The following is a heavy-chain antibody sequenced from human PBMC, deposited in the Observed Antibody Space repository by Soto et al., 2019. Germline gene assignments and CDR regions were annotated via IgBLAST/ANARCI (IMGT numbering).Heavy chain of an antibody. CDR1: GFTFSSYS. CDR3: ARDPHYDFWSGYYKGGYYYYMDV. CDR2: ISSSSSTI. Sequence: GGSLRLSCAASGFTFSSYSMNWVRQAPGKGLEWVSYISSSSSTIYYADSVKGRFTISRDNAKNSLYLQMNSLRAEDKAVYYCARDPHYDFWSGYYKGGYYYYMDVWGKGTTVTVSS. J-gene: IGHJ6*03. D-gene: IGHD3-3*01. V-gene: IGHV3-48*01.